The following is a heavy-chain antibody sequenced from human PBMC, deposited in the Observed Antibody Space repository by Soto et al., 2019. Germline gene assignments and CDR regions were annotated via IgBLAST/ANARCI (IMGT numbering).Heavy chain of an antibody. CDR3: ARDTTRAMVRIYYGMDV. CDR2: IWYDGSNK. Sequence: GGSLILSCTASGFTFGDYAMSWFRQAPGKGLEWVAVIWYDGSNKYYADSVKGRFTISRDNSKNTLYLQMNSLRAEDTAVYYCARDTTRAMVRIYYGMDVWGQGTTVTVSS. CDR1: GFTFGDYA. D-gene: IGHD3-10*01. V-gene: IGHV3-33*01. J-gene: IGHJ6*02.